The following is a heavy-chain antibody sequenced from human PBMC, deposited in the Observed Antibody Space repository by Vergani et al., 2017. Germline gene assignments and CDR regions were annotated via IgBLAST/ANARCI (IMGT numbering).Heavy chain of an antibody. J-gene: IGHJ6*02. CDR2: VNQDGSEK. CDR1: GFISSSDW. V-gene: IGHV3-7*03. Sequence: EGQLVESGGDWVQRGGSLRLSCAASGFISSSDWMSWVRQAPGKGLEWVAKVNQDGSEKYYVDAVRGRFTISRDNAKNSIYLQMNSLRAEDTAVYFCVRVPLIRRGSGNYCNNNYHGMDVWGQGTTVIVSS. D-gene: IGHD3-10*01. CDR3: VRVPLIRRGSGNYCNNNYHGMDV.